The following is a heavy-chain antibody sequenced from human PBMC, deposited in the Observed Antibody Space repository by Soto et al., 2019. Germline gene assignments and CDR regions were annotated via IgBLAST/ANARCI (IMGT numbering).Heavy chain of an antibody. CDR1: GFTFDDYA. D-gene: IGHD3-22*01. V-gene: IGHV3-9*01. J-gene: IGHJ3*02. CDR3: AKVGVRYYDSSGYAFDI. CDR2: ISWNSGSI. Sequence: SLRLSCAASGFTFDDYAMHWVRQAPGKGLEWVSGISWNSGSIGYADSVKGRFTISRDNAKNSLYLQMNSLRAEDTALYYCAKVGVRYYDSSGYAFDIWGQGTMVTVSS.